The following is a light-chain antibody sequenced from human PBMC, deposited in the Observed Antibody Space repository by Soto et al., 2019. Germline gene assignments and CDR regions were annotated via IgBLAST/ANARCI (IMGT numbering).Light chain of an antibody. Sequence: DIQMTQSPSTLSASVGDRVTITCRASQTISSRLAWYQQKPGKAPKLLIYWASALESGFPSRFSGSGSGTEFTLTIRNLQPDEFATYYCQQYNSYSKTFGQGTKVEIK. CDR3: QQYNSYSKT. CDR2: WAS. J-gene: IGKJ1*01. CDR1: QTISSR. V-gene: IGKV1-5*03.